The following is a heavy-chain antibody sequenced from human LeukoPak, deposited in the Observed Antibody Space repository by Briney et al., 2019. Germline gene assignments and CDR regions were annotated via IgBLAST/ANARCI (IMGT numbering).Heavy chain of an antibody. V-gene: IGHV3-23*01. J-gene: IGHJ6*02. CDR3: AKDYYGSGSYYLLVGMDV. CDR2: ISGGGGST. CDR1: GFTFSSYA. D-gene: IGHD3-10*01. Sequence: GGSLRLSCAASGFTFSSYAMSWVRQAPGKGLEWVSAISGGGGSTYYADSVKGRFTISRDNSKNTLYLQMNSLRAEDTAVYYCAKDYYGSGSYYLLVGMDVWGQGTTVTVSS.